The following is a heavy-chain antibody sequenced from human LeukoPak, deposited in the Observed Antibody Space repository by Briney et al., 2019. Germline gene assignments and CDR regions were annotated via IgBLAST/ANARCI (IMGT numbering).Heavy chain of an antibody. CDR1: GGSFSGYY. D-gene: IGHD5-12*01. CDR2: INHSGST. CDR3: ARGWGPIVATITPRWFDP. Sequence: SETLSLTCAVYGGSFSGYYWSWIRQPPGKGLEWIGEINHSGSTNYNPSLKSRVTISVDTSKNQFSLKLSSVTAADTAVYYCARGWGPIVATITPRWFDPWGQGTLVTVSS. J-gene: IGHJ5*02. V-gene: IGHV4-34*01.